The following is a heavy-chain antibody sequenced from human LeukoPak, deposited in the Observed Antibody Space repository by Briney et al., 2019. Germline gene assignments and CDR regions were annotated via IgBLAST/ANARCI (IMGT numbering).Heavy chain of an antibody. CDR1: GYTFTNYD. J-gene: IGHJ3*02. CDR3: ARVISGFWTGYYDPFDI. CDR2: LHPNSGTA. Sequence: ASVKVSCKASGYTFTNYDINWVRQATGQGLEWIGWLHPNSGTAGYSQNFQGRVTITGDTSMSTAYMELSSLRSEDTAVYYCARVISGFWTGYYDPFDIWGQGTMVTVSS. D-gene: IGHD3/OR15-3a*01. V-gene: IGHV1-8*03.